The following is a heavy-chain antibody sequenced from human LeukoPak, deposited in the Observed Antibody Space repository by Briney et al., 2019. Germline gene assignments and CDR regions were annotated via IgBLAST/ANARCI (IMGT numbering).Heavy chain of an antibody. CDR3: ARGHYQLS. CDR1: GFTFSSYW. D-gene: IGHD2-2*01. V-gene: IGHV3-7*01. J-gene: IGHJ5*02. Sequence: HSGGSLRLSCAVSGFTFSSYWMSWVRQAPGKGLEWVASIKEEGSEKHYVDSVKGRFTISRDNAKNSLYLQMNSLRAEDTAVYYCARGHYQLSWGQGILVTVSS. CDR2: IKEEGSEK.